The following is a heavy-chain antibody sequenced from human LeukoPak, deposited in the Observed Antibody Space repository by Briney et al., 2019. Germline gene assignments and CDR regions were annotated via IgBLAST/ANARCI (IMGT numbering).Heavy chain of an antibody. CDR3: TTDMGCRGTGCYR. V-gene: IGHV3-15*01. CDR1: GFTFRNAW. CDR2: IKVKTEGGTI. D-gene: IGHD2-15*01. J-gene: IGHJ4*02. Sequence: GGSLRLSCADSGFTFRNAWMNWFRQAPGKGLEWVGRIKVKTEGGTIEYPAPVKGRFTISRDDSKNTLYLQVDSLETEDTGVYYCTTDMGCRGTGCYRWGQGTLVTVSS.